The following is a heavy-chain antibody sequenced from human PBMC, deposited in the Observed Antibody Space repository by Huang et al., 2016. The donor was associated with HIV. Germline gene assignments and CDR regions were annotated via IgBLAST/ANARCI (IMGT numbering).Heavy chain of an antibody. CDR1: GFTFKDAW. D-gene: IGHD6-25*01. CDR3: TTWARTSAGGN. V-gene: IGHV3-15*01. J-gene: IGHJ4*02. Sequence: EVQLVESGGGLVKPGGSLRLSCAASGFTFKDAWMSWVRQNPGKGREWVGLIKTKDDGGTTDYAAPVKGRFSMSRDDSKNTFYLQMNSLKSEDTAVYYCTTWARTSAGGNWGQGTLVSVSS. CDR2: IKTKDDGGTT.